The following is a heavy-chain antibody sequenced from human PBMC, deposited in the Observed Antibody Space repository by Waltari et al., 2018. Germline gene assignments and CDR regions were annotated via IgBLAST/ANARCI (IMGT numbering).Heavy chain of an antibody. Sequence: QLQPSGPGLVKPSQTLSLTCAISGARVSSPSAPLNWIRQSPSRGLEWLGRTFHRSKWYNDFAESVRGRITIDADTSKNQFSLHLNSVTPDDTAVYYCASGTGSSSPSRNWFDSWGQGTLVTVSS. J-gene: IGHJ5*01. D-gene: IGHD6-6*01. CDR3: ASGTGSSSPSRNWFDS. CDR2: TFHRSKWYN. V-gene: IGHV6-1*01. CDR1: GARVSSPSAP.